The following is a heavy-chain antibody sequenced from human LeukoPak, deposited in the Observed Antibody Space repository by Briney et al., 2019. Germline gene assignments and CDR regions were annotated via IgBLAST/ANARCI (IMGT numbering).Heavy chain of an antibody. CDR2: IIPIFGTA. V-gene: IGHV1-69*06. J-gene: IGHJ4*02. CDR3: ARDSAAYGSGSPLDY. D-gene: IGHD3-10*01. CDR1: GGTFSSYA. Sequence: SVKVSCKASGGTFSSYAISWVRQAPGQGLEWMGGIIPIFGTANYAQKFQGRVTITADKSTSTAYMELSSLRSEDTAVYYCARDSAAYGSGSPLDYWGQGTLVTVSS.